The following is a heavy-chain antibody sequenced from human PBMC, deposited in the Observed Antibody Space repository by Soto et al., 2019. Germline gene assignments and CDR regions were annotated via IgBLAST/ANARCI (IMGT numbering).Heavy chain of an antibody. CDR3: ARDPGSSTVTYYYYGMDV. V-gene: IGHV1-18*01. Sequence: QVQLVQSGPEVKKAGASVKVSCKASGYAFSTYAISWVRQAPGQGLEWMGWISAYNGKTNYAQKFQGRVTMTTDTSTSTAYMELRSLRSDDTAVYYCARDPGSSTVTYYYYGMDVWGQGTTVTVSS. CDR1: GYAFSTYA. CDR2: ISAYNGKT. D-gene: IGHD4-4*01. J-gene: IGHJ6*02.